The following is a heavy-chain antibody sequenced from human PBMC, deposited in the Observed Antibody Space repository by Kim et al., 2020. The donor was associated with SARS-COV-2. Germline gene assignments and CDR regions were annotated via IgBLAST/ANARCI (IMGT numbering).Heavy chain of an antibody. V-gene: IGHV3-73*01. D-gene: IGHD6-19*01. CDR3: TRVKPIPGGWGDGLDI. Sequence: SVKGRVTISRDDSKNTAYLKMSSLKTEDTAMYYCTRVKPIPGGWGDGLDIWGQGTTVTVSS. J-gene: IGHJ3*02.